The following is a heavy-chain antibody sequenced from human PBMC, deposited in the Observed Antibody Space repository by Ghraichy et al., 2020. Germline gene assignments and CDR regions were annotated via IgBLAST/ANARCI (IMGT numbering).Heavy chain of an antibody. D-gene: IGHD3-16*02. CDR2: ISHSGSS. CDR1: GGSFSGYY. J-gene: IGHJ4*02. Sequence: SETLSLTCAVYGGSFSGYYWSWIRQPPGKGLEWIGEISHSGSSNYNPSLKSRVTISVDTSKNQFSLKLSSVTAADTAVYYCARGPYYVWGSYRPYYFDYWGQGTLVTVSS. V-gene: IGHV4-34*01. CDR3: ARGPYYVWGSYRPYYFDY.